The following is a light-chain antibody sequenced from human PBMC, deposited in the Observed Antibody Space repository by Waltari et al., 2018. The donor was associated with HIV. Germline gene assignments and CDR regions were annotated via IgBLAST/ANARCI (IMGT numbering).Light chain of an antibody. J-gene: IGKJ2*02. CDR1: QSISHNSNNRNS. Sequence: DIVMTQSPDSLAVSLGERATINCKSSQSISHNSNNRNSLNWYQQKVGQPPKLLIYWASTRESGVSDRFSGSGSETDFTLTISSLQAEDVAVYYCQQYFTFPRTFGQGTRLEIK. CDR3: QQYFTFPRT. CDR2: WAS. V-gene: IGKV4-1*01.